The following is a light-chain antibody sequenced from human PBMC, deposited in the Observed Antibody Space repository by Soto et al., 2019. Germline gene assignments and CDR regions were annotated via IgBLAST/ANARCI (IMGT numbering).Light chain of an antibody. Sequence: VLTQSPGTLSLSPGERATLSCRASQSVSNNYLAWYQQKPGQAPRLLIYGASSRATGIPDRFAGSGSGTDFTLTITRLEPEDFAVYYCQQYGSSPRTFGQGTKVDIK. CDR3: QQYGSSPRT. V-gene: IGKV3-20*01. CDR2: GAS. CDR1: QSVSNNY. J-gene: IGKJ1*01.